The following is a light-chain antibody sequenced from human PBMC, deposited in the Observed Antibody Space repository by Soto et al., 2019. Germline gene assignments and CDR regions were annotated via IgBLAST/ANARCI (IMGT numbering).Light chain of an antibody. Sequence: QSVLTQPPSAPGTPGQRVSISCSGYSSSIGTNFVYWYQQLPGTAPKVLIHSNNQRPSGVPDRFSGSKSGTSASLAISGLRSEDEADYYCAAWDDNLSTYVFGSGTRSPS. CDR1: SSSIGTNF. J-gene: IGLJ1*01. V-gene: IGLV1-47*02. CDR3: AAWDDNLSTYV. CDR2: SNN.